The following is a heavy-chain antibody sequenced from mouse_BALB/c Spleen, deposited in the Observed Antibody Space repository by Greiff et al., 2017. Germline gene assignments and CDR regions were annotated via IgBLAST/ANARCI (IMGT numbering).Heavy chain of an antibody. V-gene: IGHV3-2*02. CDR1: GYSITSDYA. J-gene: IGHJ2*01. CDR2: ISYSGST. Sequence: VQLKESGPGLVKPSQSLSLTCTVTGYSITSDYAWNWIRQFPGNKLEWMGYISYSGSTSYNPSLKSRISITRDTSKNQFFLQLNSVTTEDTATYYCAREGFHFDYWGQGTTLTVSS. CDR3: AREGFHFDY.